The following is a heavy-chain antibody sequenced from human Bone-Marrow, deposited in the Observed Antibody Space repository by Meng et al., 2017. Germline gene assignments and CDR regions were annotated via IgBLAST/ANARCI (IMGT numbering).Heavy chain of an antibody. CDR1: GFTYKDYA. CDR3: ANQRSVGGRY. D-gene: IGHD2-15*01. Sequence: EGKLGECGGGLVQPGGSLRLSCAASGFTYKDYAMNWVRQAPGKGLEWVSGISGSGDNTYYVDSVKGRFTISRDNSKNTLYLQMNSLRVDDTAVYYCANQRSVGGRYWGQGTLVTVSS. V-gene: IGHV3-23*04. J-gene: IGHJ4*02. CDR2: ISGSGDNT.